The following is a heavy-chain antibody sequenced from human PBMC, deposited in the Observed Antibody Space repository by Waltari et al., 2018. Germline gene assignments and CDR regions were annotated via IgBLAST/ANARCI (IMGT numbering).Heavy chain of an antibody. Sequence: RWPPGQGFGRCASRTNTGATDSITSRKNRITRSSITSKNQLSLKLGSVTAADTASYYCATYIGASLGTAAFDVWGQGTMVTVSS. J-gene: IGHJ3*01. CDR2: RTNTGAT. CDR3: ATYIGASLGTAAFDV. V-gene: IGHV4-39*01. D-gene: IGHD5-12*01.